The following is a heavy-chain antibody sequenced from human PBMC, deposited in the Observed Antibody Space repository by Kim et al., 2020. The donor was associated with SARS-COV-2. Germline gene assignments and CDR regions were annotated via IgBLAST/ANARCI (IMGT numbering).Heavy chain of an antibody. D-gene: IGHD1-1*01. J-gene: IGHJ6*02. V-gene: IGHV3-7*03. CDR2: IKPDGSEK. CDR3: ARGHWGMDV. CDR1: AFTFRNFW. Sequence: GGSLRLSCAASAFTFRNFWMTWVRQAPGKGLEWVAHIKPDGSEKDYLDSLEGRFTISRDNTKNSLYLQMNSPRAEDTAVYYCARGHWGMDVWGRGTTVIVSS.